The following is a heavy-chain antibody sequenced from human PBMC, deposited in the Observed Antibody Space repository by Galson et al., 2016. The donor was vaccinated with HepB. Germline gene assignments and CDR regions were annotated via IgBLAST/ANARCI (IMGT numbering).Heavy chain of an antibody. CDR3: ARDQGKGGDAFDI. Sequence: SLRLSCAASGFTFSIYSMNWVGQAPGKGLEWVSYISDRSTIYYADSVRGRFTISRDNAKNSLYLQMNSLRDEDTAVYYCARDQGKGGDAFDIWGQGTLVTVSS. V-gene: IGHV3-48*02. D-gene: IGHD1-26*01. J-gene: IGHJ3*02. CDR1: GFTFSIYS. CDR2: ISDRSTI.